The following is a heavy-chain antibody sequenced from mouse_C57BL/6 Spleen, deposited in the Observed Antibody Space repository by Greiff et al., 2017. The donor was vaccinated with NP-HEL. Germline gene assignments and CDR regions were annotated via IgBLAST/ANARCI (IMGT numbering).Heavy chain of an antibody. J-gene: IGHJ4*01. CDR1: GFTFSDYG. CDR2: ISSGSSTI. D-gene: IGHD1-1*02. Sequence: EVQVVESGGGLVKPGGSLKLSCAASGFTFSDYGMHWVRQAPEKGLEWVAYISSGSSTIYYADTVKGRFTIFRDNAKNTLFLQMTSLRSEDTAMYYCARGGGYAMDYWGQGTSVTVSS. CDR3: ARGGGYAMDY. V-gene: IGHV5-17*01.